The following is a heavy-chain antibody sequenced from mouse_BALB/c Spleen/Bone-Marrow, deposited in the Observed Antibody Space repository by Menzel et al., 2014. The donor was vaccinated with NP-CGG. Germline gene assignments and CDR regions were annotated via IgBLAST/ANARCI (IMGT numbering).Heavy chain of an antibody. V-gene: IGHV14-3*02. CDR1: GFNIKDTY. CDR3: ASYRYAWYFDV. D-gene: IGHD2-14*01. J-gene: IGHJ1*01. CDR2: IDPANGNT. Sequence: VQLQQSGAELVKPGASVKLSCTASGFNIKDTYMHWVKQRPEQGLEWIGRIDPANGNTKYDPKFQGKATITADTSSNTAYLQLCSLTSEDTAVYYCASYRYAWYFDVWAQGPRSPSPQ.